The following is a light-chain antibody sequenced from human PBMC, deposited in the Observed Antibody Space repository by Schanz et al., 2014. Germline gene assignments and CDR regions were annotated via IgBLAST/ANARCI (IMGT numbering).Light chain of an antibody. J-gene: IGLJ1*01. Sequence: QSALTQPPSASGSPGQSVTISCTGTSSDVGSNNIVSWYQQHPGKAPKLMIYDVSSRPSGVSNRFSGSKSGNTASLTISGLQAEDEADYYCSSYAGTPYVFGTGTKLTVL. V-gene: IGLV2-14*02. CDR3: SSYAGTPYV. CDR1: SSDVGSNNI. CDR2: DVS.